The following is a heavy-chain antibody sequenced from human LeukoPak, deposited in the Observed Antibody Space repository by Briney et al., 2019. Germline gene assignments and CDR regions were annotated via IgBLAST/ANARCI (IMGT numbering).Heavy chain of an antibody. Sequence: PGGSLRLSCAASGFSFSSYEMNWVRQAPGKGLEWVSYISIGGSTLYYADSVKGRFTISRDNAKNSLYLQMNSLTAEDTAVYYCARVPLNGGDISFDIWGQGTMVTVSS. CDR2: ISIGGSTL. V-gene: IGHV3-48*03. CDR1: GFSFSSYE. CDR3: ARVPLNGGDISFDI. J-gene: IGHJ3*02. D-gene: IGHD3-9*01.